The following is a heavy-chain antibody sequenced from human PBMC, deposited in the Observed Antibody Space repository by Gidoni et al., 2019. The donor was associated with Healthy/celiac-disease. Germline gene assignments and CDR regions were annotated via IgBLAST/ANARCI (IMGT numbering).Heavy chain of an antibody. J-gene: IGHJ6*02. CDR3: ARGRNILTGYRDYYYYYGMDV. D-gene: IGHD3-9*01. CDR2: INHSGST. V-gene: IGHV4-34*01. CDR1: GGSFSGYY. Sequence: QVQLQQWGAGLLKPSETLSLTCAVYGGSFSGYYWSWIRQPPGKGLEWIGEINHSGSTNYNPSLKSRVTISVDTSKNQFSLKLSSVTAADTAVYYCARGRNILTGYRDYYYYYGMDVWGQGTTVTVSS.